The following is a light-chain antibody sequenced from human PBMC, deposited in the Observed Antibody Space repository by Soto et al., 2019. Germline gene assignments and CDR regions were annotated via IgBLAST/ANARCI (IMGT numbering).Light chain of an antibody. J-gene: IGKJ5*01. CDR2: DAS. Sequence: EIVFKQYPGTLSLSPEERATLSCRTSQTVRNNYLAWYQQKPGQAPRLLIYDASSRATGIPDRFSGGVSGTDFTLTISRLEPEDFAVFYCQQYGTSEIIFGQGTRLAI. CDR3: QQYGTSEII. CDR1: QTVRNNY. V-gene: IGKV3-20*01.